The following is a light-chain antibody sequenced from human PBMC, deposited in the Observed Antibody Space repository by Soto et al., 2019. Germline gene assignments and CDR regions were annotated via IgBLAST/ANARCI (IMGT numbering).Light chain of an antibody. CDR1: QSISSY. Sequence: DIPMTQSPSSLSASVGDRVTITCRATQSISSYLNWYQQKPGKAPKLLIYAASSLQSGVPSRFSGSGSGTDFTLTISSLQREDFATYYCQQSYSTPHTFGQGTKLEIK. CDR3: QQSYSTPHT. V-gene: IGKV1-39*01. J-gene: IGKJ2*01. CDR2: AAS.